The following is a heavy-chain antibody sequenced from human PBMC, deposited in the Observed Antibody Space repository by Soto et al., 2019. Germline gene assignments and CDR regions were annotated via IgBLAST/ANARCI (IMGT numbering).Heavy chain of an antibody. CDR2: TYQSGSA. CDR1: CGSIISGGYS. J-gene: IGHJ6*02. CDR3: ARDYYGMDV. Sequence: SGTLSLTCTVSCGSIISGGYSWTWLRQSPGKGLEWIGYTYQSGSAFYNPSLKSRVTISVDRSKNQFSLNLTSVTAADTAVYYCARDYYGMDVWGQGTTVTVS. V-gene: IGHV4-30-2*06.